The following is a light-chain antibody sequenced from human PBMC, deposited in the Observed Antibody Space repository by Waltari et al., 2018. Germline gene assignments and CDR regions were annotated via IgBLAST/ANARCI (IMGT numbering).Light chain of an antibody. CDR1: QGIGSY. CDR3: QQLNSYPLT. Sequence: DIQLTQSPSFLSTSVGDRVTIACRASQGIGSYLAWYQQKPGKAPQPLIHAASTLQSGVPSRFSGSGSGTEFTLTISSLQPEDFATYYCQQLNSYPLTFGPGTKVDIK. CDR2: AAS. J-gene: IGKJ3*01. V-gene: IGKV1-9*01.